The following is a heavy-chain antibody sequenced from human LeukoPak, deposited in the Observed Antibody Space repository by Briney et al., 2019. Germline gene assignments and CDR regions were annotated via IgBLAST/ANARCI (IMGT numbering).Heavy chain of an antibody. CDR1: GGSISSSTYY. J-gene: IGHJ4*02. CDR2: IYHSGST. V-gene: IGHV4-39*07. CDR3: ARRNYGYDFPY. D-gene: IGHD5-12*01. Sequence: SETLSLTCTVSGGSISSSTYYWGWIRQPPGKGLEWIGSIYHSGSTHYNPSLKSRVTMSIDTSKNQFSLQLSSVTAADTAVYYCARRNYGYDFPYWGQGTLVTVSS.